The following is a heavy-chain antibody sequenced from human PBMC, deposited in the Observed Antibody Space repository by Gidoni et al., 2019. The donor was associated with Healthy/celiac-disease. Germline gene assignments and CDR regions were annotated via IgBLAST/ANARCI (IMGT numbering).Heavy chain of an antibody. CDR2: IYHSGSP. CDR3: ARAMDYYDSSGYFFDY. CDR1: GYSISRGYY. J-gene: IGHJ4*02. V-gene: IGHV4-38-2*02. D-gene: IGHD3-22*01. Sequence: QVQLQESGPGLVTPSETLSLTCTVSGYSISRGYYGGWIRQPPGKGLAWIGSIYHSGSPYYHPSLKSRVTISVDTSKNQFSLKLSSVTAADTAVYYCARAMDYYDSSGYFFDYWGQGTLVTVSS.